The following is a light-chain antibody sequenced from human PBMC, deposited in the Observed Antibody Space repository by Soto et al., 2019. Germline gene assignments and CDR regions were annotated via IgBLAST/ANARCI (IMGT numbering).Light chain of an antibody. V-gene: IGKV1-5*03. Sequence: DIPMTQSPSTLSASIGDRVTITCRASHSISSWLAWYQQKPGKAPKLLIYKASTLQSGVPSRFSGSGSGTEFTLTINSLQPDDFATYYCQQYHTWLTFGGGTKVEIK. CDR1: HSISSW. CDR3: QQYHTWLT. J-gene: IGKJ4*02. CDR2: KAS.